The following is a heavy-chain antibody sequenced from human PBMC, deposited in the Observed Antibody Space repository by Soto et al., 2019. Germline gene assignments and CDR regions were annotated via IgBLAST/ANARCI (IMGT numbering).Heavy chain of an antibody. CDR1: GLTVSSNY. J-gene: IGHJ4*02. CDR2: IYGSDNP. V-gene: IGHV3-53*01. Sequence: GGSLRLSCAASGLTVSSNYMNWVRQAPGKGLEWVSAIYGSDNPEYAESVKGRFTISRDNSKNTLYLQMSSLGAEDTAVYHCAKGPEPYFYGSGTYYNTHWGQGTLVTVSS. CDR3: AKGPEPYFYGSGTYYNTH. D-gene: IGHD3-10*01.